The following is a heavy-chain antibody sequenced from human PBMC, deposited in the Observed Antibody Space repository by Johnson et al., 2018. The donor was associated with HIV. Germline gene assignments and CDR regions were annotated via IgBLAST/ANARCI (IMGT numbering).Heavy chain of an antibody. CDR1: GFTFSSYA. V-gene: IGHV3-30*03. D-gene: IGHD1-26*01. CDR2: ISSDGSDK. CDR3: ARDSQWERDDAVDI. J-gene: IGHJ3*02. Sequence: QVQLVESGGGVVQPGRSLRLSCAASGFTFSSYAMDWVRQAPGKGLEWVAVISSDGSDKYYADSVKGRFTISRDNSKNTLYLQMHSLRAEDTAVYYCARDSQWERDDAVDIWGQGTMVTVSS.